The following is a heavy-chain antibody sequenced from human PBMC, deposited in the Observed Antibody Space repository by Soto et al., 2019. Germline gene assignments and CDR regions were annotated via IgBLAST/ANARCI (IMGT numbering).Heavy chain of an antibody. CDR3: ARDLRRGSGWYGGVFDY. D-gene: IGHD6-19*01. J-gene: IGHJ4*02. V-gene: IGHV4-31*03. CDR2: IYYSGST. CDR1: GGSISSGGYY. Sequence: SETLSLTCTVSGGSISSGGYYWSWIRQHPGKGLEWIGYIYYSGSTYYNPSLKSRVTISVDTSKNQFSLKLSSVTAADTAVYYCARDLRRGSGWYGGVFDYWGQGTLVTVSS.